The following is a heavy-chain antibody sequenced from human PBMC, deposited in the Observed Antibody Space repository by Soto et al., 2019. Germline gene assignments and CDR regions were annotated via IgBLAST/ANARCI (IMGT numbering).Heavy chain of an antibody. CDR2: INPNNGHT. CDR3: ARDPYSSGWYVEY. Sequence: ASVKVSCKASVSTLTSYGISWVRQAPGQGLEWMGWINPNNGHTHSAQKLQGRVTMTTDTSTSTAYMELRSLRSDDTALYYCARDPYSSGWYVEYWGQGTLVTVSP. J-gene: IGHJ4*02. D-gene: IGHD6-19*01. CDR1: VSTLTSYG. V-gene: IGHV1-18*01.